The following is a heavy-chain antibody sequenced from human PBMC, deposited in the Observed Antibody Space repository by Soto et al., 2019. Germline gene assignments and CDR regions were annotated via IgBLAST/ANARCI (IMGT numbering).Heavy chain of an antibody. CDR1: GGSISPYY. Sequence: QVQLQESGPGLVKPSETLSLTCTVSGGSISPYYWSWIRQPAGKGLEWIGRIYSSGSTKYNPSLKSRVAVSEDTSKYQYSLKLSSVTAADTAVYYCARDHLNWYFDLWGRGTQVTVSS. J-gene: IGHJ2*01. CDR3: ARDHLNWYFDL. V-gene: IGHV4-4*07. CDR2: IYSSGST.